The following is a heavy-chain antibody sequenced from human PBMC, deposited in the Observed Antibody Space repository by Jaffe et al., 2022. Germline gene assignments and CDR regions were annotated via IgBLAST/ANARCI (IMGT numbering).Heavy chain of an antibody. CDR3: ARAYSGLHLGELSLYLTYYFDY. J-gene: IGHJ4*02. CDR2: IKQDGSEK. D-gene: IGHD3-16*02. Sequence: EVQLVESGGGLVQPGGSLRLSCAASGFTFSSYWMSWVRQAPGKGLEWVANIKQDGSEKYYVDSVKGRFTISRDNAKNSLYLQMNSLRAEDTAVYYCARAYSGLHLGELSLYLTYYFDYWGQGTLVTVSS. V-gene: IGHV3-7*01. CDR1: GFTFSSYW.